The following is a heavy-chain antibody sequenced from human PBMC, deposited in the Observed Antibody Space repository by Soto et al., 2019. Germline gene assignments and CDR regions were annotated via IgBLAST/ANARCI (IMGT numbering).Heavy chain of an antibody. J-gene: IGHJ4*02. D-gene: IGHD2-15*01. CDR1: GFTFSSYA. CDR3: AKLEVVVAAGTNLAYYFDY. CDR2: ISGSGGST. V-gene: IGHV3-23*01. Sequence: GGSLRLSCAASGFTFSSYAMSWVRQAPGKGLEWVSAISGSGGSTYYADSVKGRFTISRDNSKNTLYLQMNSLRAEDTAVYYCAKLEVVVAAGTNLAYYFDYWGQGTLVTVSS.